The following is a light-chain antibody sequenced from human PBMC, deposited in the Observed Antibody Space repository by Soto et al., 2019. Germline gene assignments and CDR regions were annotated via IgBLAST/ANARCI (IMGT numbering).Light chain of an antibody. Sequence: EIVCTRSPGTLSLSPGERATLSRRASQSVSSSYLAWYQQKPGQAPRLLIYGASSRATGIPARFSGSGSGTEFTLTISSLQSEDLAVYFCQQYDAWPPTFGPGTKVDIK. J-gene: IGKJ1*01. V-gene: IGKV3-20*01. CDR3: QQYDAWPPT. CDR1: QSVSSSY. CDR2: GAS.